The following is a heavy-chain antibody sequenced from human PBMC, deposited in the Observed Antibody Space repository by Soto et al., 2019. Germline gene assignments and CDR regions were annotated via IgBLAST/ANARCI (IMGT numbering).Heavy chain of an antibody. CDR3: AKAMYCSGGSCQPWGMEF. Sequence: QVQLVESGGGVVQPGRSLRLSCAASGFTFSSYGMHWVRQAPGKGLEWVAVISYDGSNKYYADSVKGRFTISRDNSKNKLYLRMNRLRAEDTAVYYGAKAMYCSGGSCQPWGMEFWCQGTTVTVSS. D-gene: IGHD2-15*01. V-gene: IGHV3-30*18. CDR1: GFTFSSYG. J-gene: IGHJ6*02. CDR2: ISYDGSNK.